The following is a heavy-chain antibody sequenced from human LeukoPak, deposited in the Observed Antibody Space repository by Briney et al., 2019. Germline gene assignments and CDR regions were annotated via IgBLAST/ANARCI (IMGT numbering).Heavy chain of an antibody. Sequence: PGGSLRLSCATSGFTFSSYGMHWVRQAPGRGLEWVAFIRYDGSNKYYADSVRGRFTISRDNSKNTLYLQMNSLRAEDTAVYYCAKDGVWFGDYPNNWFDPWGQGTLVTVSS. J-gene: IGHJ5*02. CDR3: AKDGVWFGDYPNNWFDP. CDR1: GFTFSSYG. CDR2: IRYDGSNK. D-gene: IGHD3-10*01. V-gene: IGHV3-30*02.